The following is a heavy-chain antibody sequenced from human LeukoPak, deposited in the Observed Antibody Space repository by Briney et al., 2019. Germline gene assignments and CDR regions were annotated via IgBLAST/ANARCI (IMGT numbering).Heavy chain of an antibody. J-gene: IGHJ4*02. D-gene: IGHD3-22*01. CDR2: INHSGST. CDR1: GGSFSGYY. V-gene: IGHV4-34*01. Sequence: SETLSLTCAVYGGSFSGYYWSWIRQPPGKGLEWIGEINHSGSTNYNPSLKSRVTISVDTSKNQFSLKLSSVTAADTAVYYCAGGGYYPSFDYWGQGTLVTVSS. CDR3: AGGGYYPSFDY.